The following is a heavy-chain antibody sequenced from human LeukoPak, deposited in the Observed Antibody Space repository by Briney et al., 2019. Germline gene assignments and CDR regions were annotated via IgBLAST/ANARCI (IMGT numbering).Heavy chain of an antibody. CDR1: GDSVSSKSV. Sequence: SQTLSLTCAISGDSVSSKSVWNWIRQSPSRGLEWLGRIYYRPKWSNNYAVSVKSRITINPDTSKNQFSLQLSSVTAEDTALYYCARGDQNFDYWGREPWSPSPQ. V-gene: IGHV6-1*01. J-gene: IGHJ4*02. CDR2: IYYRPKWSN. D-gene: IGHD5-24*01. CDR3: ARGDQNFDY.